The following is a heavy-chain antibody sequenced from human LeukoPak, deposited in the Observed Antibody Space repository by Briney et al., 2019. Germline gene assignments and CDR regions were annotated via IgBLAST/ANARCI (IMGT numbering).Heavy chain of an antibody. Sequence: ASVKVSCKASGYTFTGYYMHWVRQAPGQGLEWMGWISAYNGNTNYAQKLQGRVTMTTDTSTSTAYMELRSLRSDDTAVYYCARFRVRGVREWFDPWGQGTLVTVSS. CDR2: ISAYNGNT. J-gene: IGHJ5*02. D-gene: IGHD3-10*01. CDR3: ARFRVRGVREWFDP. V-gene: IGHV1-18*04. CDR1: GYTFTGYY.